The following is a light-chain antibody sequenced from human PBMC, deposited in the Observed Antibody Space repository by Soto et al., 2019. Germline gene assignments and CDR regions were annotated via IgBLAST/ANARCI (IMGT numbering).Light chain of an antibody. V-gene: IGLV2-8*01. CDR2: EVT. Sequence: QSVLTQPPSASGSPGQSVTISCTGTSSDVGGYNFVSWYQQYPGKAPKLIIYEVTKRPSGVPDRFSGSKSGNTASLTVSGLQTDDEADYYCCSYAGSYTHVFGTGTKVTVL. CDR3: CSYAGSYTHV. CDR1: SSDVGGYNF. J-gene: IGLJ1*01.